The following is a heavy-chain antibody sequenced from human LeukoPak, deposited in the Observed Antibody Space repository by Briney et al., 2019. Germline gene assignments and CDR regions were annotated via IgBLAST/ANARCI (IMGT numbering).Heavy chain of an antibody. Sequence: PSETLSLTCTVSGGSISSSSYYWSWIRQPAGRGLEWIGRIYTSGSTNYNPSLKSRVTMSGDTSKNQFSLKLRSVTAADTAVYYCARPYSSSWAYFDYWGQGTLVTVSS. CDR2: IYTSGST. J-gene: IGHJ4*02. CDR1: GGSISSSSYY. V-gene: IGHV4-61*02. CDR3: ARPYSSSWAYFDY. D-gene: IGHD6-13*01.